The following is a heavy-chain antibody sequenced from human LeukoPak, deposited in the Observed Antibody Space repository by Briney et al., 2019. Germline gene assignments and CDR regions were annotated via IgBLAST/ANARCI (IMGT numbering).Heavy chain of an antibody. J-gene: IGHJ5*02. CDR2: ISYDGSNK. V-gene: IGHV3-30-3*01. D-gene: IGHD4-23*01. CDR1: GFTFSSYA. CDR3: AKAHGGNSDYNWFDP. Sequence: GGSLRLSCAASGFTFSSYAMHWVRQAPGKGLEWVAVISYDGSNKYYADSVKGRFTISRDNSKNTLYLQMNSLRAEDTAVYYCAKAHGGNSDYNWFDPWGQGTLVTVSS.